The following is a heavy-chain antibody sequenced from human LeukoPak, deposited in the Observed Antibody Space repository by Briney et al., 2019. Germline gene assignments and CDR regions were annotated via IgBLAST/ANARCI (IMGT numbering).Heavy chain of an antibody. CDR1: GFTFSAHR. D-gene: IGHD2-21*02. J-gene: IGHJ4*02. CDR2: SGNKDNSYIT. Sequence: GGSLRLSCAASGFTFSAHRMDWIRQAPGKGLEWIGRSGNKDNSYITHYAASVRDRFTISRDESKNSVYLQMNSLKTEDTAVYYCAWGDAYCSGDCFSDWGQGTLVTVSS. V-gene: IGHV3-72*01. CDR3: AWGDAYCSGDCFSD.